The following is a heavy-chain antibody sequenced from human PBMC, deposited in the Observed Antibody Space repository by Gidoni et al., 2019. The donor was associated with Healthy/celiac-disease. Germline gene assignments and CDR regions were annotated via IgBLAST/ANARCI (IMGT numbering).Heavy chain of an antibody. CDR2: IIPIFGTA. V-gene: IGHV1-69*01. CDR3: ARGSTYCSSTSCFPYYYYMDV. CDR1: GGTFSSYA. J-gene: IGHJ6*03. D-gene: IGHD2-2*01. Sequence: QVQLVQSGAEVKKPGSSVKVSCKASGGTFSSYAISWVRQAPGQGLEWMGGIIPIFGTANYAQKFQGRVTITADESTSTAYMELSSLRSEDTAVYYCARGSTYCSSTSCFPYYYYMDVWGKGTTVTVSS.